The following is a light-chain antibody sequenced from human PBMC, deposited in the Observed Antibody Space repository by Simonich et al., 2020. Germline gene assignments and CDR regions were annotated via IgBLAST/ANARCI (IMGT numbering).Light chain of an antibody. CDR2: SNN. CDR3: AAWDDSLNGWV. Sequence: QSVLTQPPSASGTPGQRVPISCSGSSSNIGSNTVNWYQQLPGTAPKLLIYSNNQRPSGDPDRFSVSKSGTSASLAISGLQSEDEADYYCAAWDDSLNGWVFGGGTKLTVL. V-gene: IGLV1-44*01. CDR1: SSNIGSNT. J-gene: IGLJ3*02.